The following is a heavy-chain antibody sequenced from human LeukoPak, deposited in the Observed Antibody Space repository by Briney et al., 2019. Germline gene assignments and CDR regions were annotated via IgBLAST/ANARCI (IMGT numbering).Heavy chain of an antibody. CDR1: GFTFSSYG. D-gene: IGHD3-3*01. V-gene: IGHV3-30*02. CDR3: AKDGDFWSGYPSY. J-gene: IGHJ4*02. CDR2: IRYDGSNK. Sequence: PGGSLRLSCAASGFTFSSYGMHWVRQAPGKGLEWVAFIRYDGSNKYYTDSVKGRFTISRDNSKNTLYLQMNSLRAEDTAVYHCAKDGDFWSGYPSYWGQGTLVTVSS.